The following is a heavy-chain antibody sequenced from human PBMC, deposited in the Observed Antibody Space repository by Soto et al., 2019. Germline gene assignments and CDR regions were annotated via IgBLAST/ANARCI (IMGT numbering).Heavy chain of an antibody. CDR1: GGSISSGGYY. V-gene: IGHV4-31*03. CDR3: ARDVNYSGSVNWFDP. CDR2: IYHSGST. D-gene: IGHD3-10*01. Sequence: QVQLQESGPGLVKPSQTLSVTCTVSGGSISSGGYYWNWIRQHPGKGLEWIGYIYHSGSTYYNPSLKSRVTLSVDKSKKQFSLKVTSVTAADTAVYYCARDVNYSGSVNWFDPWGQGTLVTVSS. J-gene: IGHJ5*02.